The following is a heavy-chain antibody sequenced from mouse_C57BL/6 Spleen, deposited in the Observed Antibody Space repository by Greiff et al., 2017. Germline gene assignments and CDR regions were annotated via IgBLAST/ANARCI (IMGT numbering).Heavy chain of an antibody. D-gene: IGHD2-1*01. Sequence: QVQLQQSGPELVKPGASVKISCKASGYAFSSSWMNWVKQRPGKGLEWIGRIYPGDGDTIYNGKFKGKATLTADKSSSTAYMQLSSLTSEDSAVYFCARSDLYYGNYAYAMDYWGQGTSVTVSS. CDR1: GYAFSSSW. V-gene: IGHV1-82*01. J-gene: IGHJ4*01. CDR3: ARSDLYYGNYAYAMDY. CDR2: IYPGDGDT.